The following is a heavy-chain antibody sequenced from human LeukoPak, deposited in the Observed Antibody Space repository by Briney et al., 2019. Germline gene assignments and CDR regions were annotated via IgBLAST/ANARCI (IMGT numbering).Heavy chain of an antibody. J-gene: IGHJ4*02. CDR3: ARDGYYYGSKAYYFDY. D-gene: IGHD3-10*01. V-gene: IGHV1-18*01. CDR2: ISAYNGNT. CDR1: GYTFTSYG. Sequence: ASVKVSCKASGYTFTSYGISWVRQAPGQGLEWMGWISAYNGNTNYAQKLQGRDTMTTDTSTSTAYMELRSLRSDDTAVYYCARDGYYYGSKAYYFDYWGQGTLVTVSS.